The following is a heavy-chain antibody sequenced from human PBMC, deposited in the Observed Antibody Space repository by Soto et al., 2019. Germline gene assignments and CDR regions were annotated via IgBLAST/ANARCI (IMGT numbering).Heavy chain of an antibody. V-gene: IGHV3-64D*06. CDR3: VKVSTFYDILTGYYSTNFFDP. Sequence: VGSLRLSCSASGFTFSEYSMHWVRQAPGKGLQYVSTIRSDGDITYYADSVKGRFTVSRDNSKNTLYLQMNSLRPEDTAVYYCVKVSTFYDILTGYYSTNFFDPWGQGTLVTVSS. CDR1: GFTFSEYS. D-gene: IGHD3-9*01. CDR2: IRSDGDIT. J-gene: IGHJ5*02.